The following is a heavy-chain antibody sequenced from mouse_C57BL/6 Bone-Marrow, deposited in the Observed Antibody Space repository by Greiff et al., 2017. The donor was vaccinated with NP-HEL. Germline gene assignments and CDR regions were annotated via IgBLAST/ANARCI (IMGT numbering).Heavy chain of an antibody. V-gene: IGHV1-15*01. Sequence: QVQLQQSGAELVRPGASVTLSCKASGYTFTDYEMHWVKQTPVHGLEWIGAIDPETGGTAYNQKFKGKAILTADKSSSTAYMELRSLTSEDSAVYYCTRSNICYYGSSQGYWYFDVWGTGTTVTVSS. CDR3: TRSNICYYGSSQGYWYFDV. D-gene: IGHD1-1*01. CDR2: IDPETGGT. CDR1: GYTFTDYE. J-gene: IGHJ1*03.